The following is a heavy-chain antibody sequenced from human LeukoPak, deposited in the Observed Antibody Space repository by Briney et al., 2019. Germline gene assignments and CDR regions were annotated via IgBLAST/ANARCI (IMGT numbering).Heavy chain of an antibody. D-gene: IGHD4/OR15-4a*01. J-gene: IGHJ3*02. CDR1: GFTFSSYS. CDR3: ASGAVSYAFDI. CDR2: ISRCSTTI. Sequence: GGSLRLSCAASGFTFSSYSMNWVRQAPGKGLEWLSYISRCSTTIYNADSIEGRFTISRDNAKNSLYLQMNSLRDEDTAVYYCASGAVSYAFDIWGQETMVSVSS. V-gene: IGHV3-48*02.